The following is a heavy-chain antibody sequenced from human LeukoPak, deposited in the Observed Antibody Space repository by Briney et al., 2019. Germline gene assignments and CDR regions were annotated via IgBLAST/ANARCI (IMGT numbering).Heavy chain of an antibody. CDR2: IRSKAYGGTT. J-gene: IGHJ4*02. Sequence: GGSLRLSCTASGFTFGDYAMSWVRQAPGKGLEWVGFIRSKAYGGTTEYAASVKGRFTISRDDSKSIAYLQMNSLKTEDTAVYYCTKGSFASWAQGPLVTVSS. V-gene: IGHV3-49*04. CDR1: GFTFGDYA. CDR3: TKGSFAS.